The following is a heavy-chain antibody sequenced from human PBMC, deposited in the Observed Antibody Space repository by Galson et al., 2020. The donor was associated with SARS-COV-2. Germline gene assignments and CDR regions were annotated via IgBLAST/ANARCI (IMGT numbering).Heavy chain of an antibody. Sequence: SETLSLTCTVSGGSISSSSYYWGWIRQPPGKGLEWIGSIYYSGSTYYNPSLKSRVTISVDTSKNQFSLKLSSVTAADTAVYYCARHAPTSYYDFWSGYYRLDYWGQGTLVTVSS. J-gene: IGHJ4*02. D-gene: IGHD3-3*01. CDR2: IYYSGST. CDR1: GGSISSSSYY. V-gene: IGHV4-39*01. CDR3: ARHAPTSYYDFWSGYYRLDY.